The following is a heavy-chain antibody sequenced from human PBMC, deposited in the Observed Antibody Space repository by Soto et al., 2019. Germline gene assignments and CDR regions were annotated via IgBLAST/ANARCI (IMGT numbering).Heavy chain of an antibody. CDR3: AANYCSSTSCYLDAFDI. J-gene: IGHJ3*02. CDR2: INAGNGNT. D-gene: IGHD2-2*01. V-gene: IGHV1-3*01. Sequence: QVQLVQSGAEVKKPGASVKVSCKASGYTFTSYAMHWVRQAPGQRLEWMGWINAGNGNTKYSQKFQGRVTITRDTSASTAYMELSSLRSEDTAVYYCAANYCSSTSCYLDAFDIWGQGTMVTVSS. CDR1: GYTFTSYA.